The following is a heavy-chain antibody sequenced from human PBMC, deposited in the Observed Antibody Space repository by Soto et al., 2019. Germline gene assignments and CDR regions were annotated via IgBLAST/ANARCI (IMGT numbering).Heavy chain of an antibody. Sequence: SETLSLTCTVSGGSISSYYWSWIRQPPGKGLEWIGYIYYSGSTNYNPSLKSRVTISVDTSKNQFSLKLSSVTAADTAVYYCARIGRDRYFDWLSRFDPWGQGTLVTVSS. J-gene: IGHJ5*02. V-gene: IGHV4-59*08. CDR1: GGSISSYY. CDR2: IYYSGST. CDR3: ARIGRDRYFDWLSRFDP. D-gene: IGHD3-9*01.